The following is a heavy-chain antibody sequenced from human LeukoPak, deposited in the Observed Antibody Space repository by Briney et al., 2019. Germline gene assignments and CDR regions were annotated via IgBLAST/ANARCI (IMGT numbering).Heavy chain of an antibody. CDR3: ARDLISGKGSRENWFDP. CDR1: GFTFSNYA. CDR2: ISGSGGST. V-gene: IGHV3-23*01. D-gene: IGHD6-13*01. Sequence: GGSLRLSCAASGFTFSNYAMSWVRQAPGKGLEWVSTISGSGGSTYYADSVKGQFTISRDNSKNTLYLQMNSLRAEDTAVYYCARDLISGKGSRENWFDPWGQGTLVTVSS. J-gene: IGHJ5*02.